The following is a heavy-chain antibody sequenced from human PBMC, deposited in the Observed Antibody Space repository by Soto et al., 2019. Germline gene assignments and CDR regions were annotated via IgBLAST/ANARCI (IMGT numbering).Heavy chain of an antibody. J-gene: IGHJ3*02. Sequence: QVQLQQWGAGLLKPSETLSLTCAVYGGSFTGYSWSWIRQSPGKGLEWIGEINHSGSTTYNPSLKRRGTISGDTSKHQFSLNLSSVTAADTAVYYCARNRAFDIWGQGTMVTVSS. CDR1: GGSFTGYS. V-gene: IGHV4-34*01. CDR3: ARNRAFDI. CDR2: INHSGST.